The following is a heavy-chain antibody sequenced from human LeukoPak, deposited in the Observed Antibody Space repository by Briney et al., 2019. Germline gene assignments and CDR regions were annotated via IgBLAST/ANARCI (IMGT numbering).Heavy chain of an antibody. CDR2: IITIHGIA. Sequence: SVKVSCKASGGTFSSYAISWVRQAPGQGLEWMGRIITIHGIANYAQKFQGRVTITADKSTSTAYMELSSLRSEDTAVYYCARDLDPYCSGGSCGFYYFDYWGQGTLVTVS. J-gene: IGHJ4*02. CDR1: GGTFSSYA. CDR3: ARDLDPYCSGGSCGFYYFDY. V-gene: IGHV1-69*04. D-gene: IGHD2-15*01.